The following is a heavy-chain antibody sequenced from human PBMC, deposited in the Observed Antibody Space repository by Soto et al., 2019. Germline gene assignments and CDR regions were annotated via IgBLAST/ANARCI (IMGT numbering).Heavy chain of an antibody. CDR1: GFTFSSYA. V-gene: IGHV3-23*01. Sequence: EVQLLESGGGLVQPGGSLRLSCAASGFTFSSYAMSWVPQAPGKGLEWVSAIIGSGGRTYYADSVKGRFTISRDNSKNTLYLQMNSLRVEDTAVYYCAKDRIMGSTTFWGMDVWGQGTTVTVSS. D-gene: IGHD3-16*01. CDR3: AKDRIMGSTTFWGMDV. J-gene: IGHJ6*02. CDR2: IIGSGGRT.